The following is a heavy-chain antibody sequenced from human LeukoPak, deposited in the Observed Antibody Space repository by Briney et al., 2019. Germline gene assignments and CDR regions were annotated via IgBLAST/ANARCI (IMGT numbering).Heavy chain of an antibody. Sequence: SVKVSCKASGGTFSSYAISWVRQAPGQGLEWMGGIIPIFGTANYAQKFQGRVTITTDESTSTAYMELRSLRSDDTAVYYCARVGYSSSSGLDYWGQGTLVTVSS. CDR2: IIPIFGTA. CDR1: GGTFSSYA. D-gene: IGHD6-13*01. CDR3: ARVGYSSSSGLDY. J-gene: IGHJ4*02. V-gene: IGHV1-69*05.